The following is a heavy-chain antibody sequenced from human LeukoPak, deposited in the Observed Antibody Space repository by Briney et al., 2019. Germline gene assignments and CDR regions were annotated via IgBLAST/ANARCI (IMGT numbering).Heavy chain of an antibody. CDR1: GFTFSSYS. Sequence: GGSLRLSCAASGFTFSSYSMNWVRQAPRKGLEWVSSISSSSSYIYYADSVKGRFTISRDNAKNSLYLQMNSLRAEDTAVYYCARDLTYYDVSPEDYWGQGTLVTVSS. J-gene: IGHJ4*02. CDR2: ISSSSSYI. V-gene: IGHV3-21*01. CDR3: ARDLTYYDVSPEDY. D-gene: IGHD3-22*01.